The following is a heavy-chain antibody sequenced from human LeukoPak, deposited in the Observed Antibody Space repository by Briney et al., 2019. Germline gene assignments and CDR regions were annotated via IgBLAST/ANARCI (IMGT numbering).Heavy chain of an antibody. CDR3: AREYYYDSSGYYYDPVFDY. D-gene: IGHD3-22*01. CDR1: GFTFSSYS. CDR2: ISSSSSYI. J-gene: IGHJ4*02. Sequence: GGSLRLSCAASGFTFSSYSMNRVRQAPGKGLEWVSSISSSSSYIYYADSVKGRFTISRDNAKNSLYLQMNSLRAEDTAVYYYAREYYYDSSGYYYDPVFDYWGQGTLVTVSS. V-gene: IGHV3-21*04.